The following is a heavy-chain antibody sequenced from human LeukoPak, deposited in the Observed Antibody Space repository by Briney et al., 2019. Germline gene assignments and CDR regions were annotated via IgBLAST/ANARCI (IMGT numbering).Heavy chain of an antibody. CDR2: ISSSSSYI. V-gene: IGHV3-21*01. CDR3: AREIRLGPYYYYGMDV. D-gene: IGHD1-26*01. CDR1: GFTFSSYS. J-gene: IGHJ6*04. Sequence: GGSLRLSCAASGFTFSSYSMNWVRQAPGKGLEWVSSISSSSSYIYYADSVKGRFTISRDNSKNTLYLQMNSLRAEDTAVYYCAREIRLGPYYYYGMDVWGKGTTVTVSS.